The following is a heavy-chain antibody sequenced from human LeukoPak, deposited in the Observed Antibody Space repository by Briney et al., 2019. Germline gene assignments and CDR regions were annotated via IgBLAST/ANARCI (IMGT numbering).Heavy chain of an antibody. CDR3: AREPPIFCSSTSCYAGYFDY. CDR1: GYTFTGYY. D-gene: IGHD2-2*01. V-gene: IGHV1-2*02. CDR2: INPNSGGT. J-gene: IGHJ4*02. Sequence: GASVTVSCKASGYTFTGYYMHWVRQAPGQGLEWMGWINPNSGGTNNAQKFQGRVTMTRDTSISTAYMELSRLRSDDTAVYYCAREPPIFCSSTSCYAGYFDYWGQGTLVTVSS.